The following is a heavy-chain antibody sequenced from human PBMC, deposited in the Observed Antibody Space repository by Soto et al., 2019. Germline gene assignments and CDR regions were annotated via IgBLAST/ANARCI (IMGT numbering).Heavy chain of an antibody. Sequence: EVQLVESGGGLVQPGGSLRLSCAASVFRVTSYWLHWVRHFPGKGLVWVSRINSDGSSTSYADSVKGRFTISRDNAKNTVYLQMNSLRAEDTGLYHCARGVIGTEGVSWFDRWGQGPLVTVSS. CDR3: ARGVIGTEGVSWFDR. CDR2: INSDGSST. CDR1: VFRVTSYW. V-gene: IGHV3-74*01. D-gene: IGHD2-21*01. J-gene: IGHJ5*02.